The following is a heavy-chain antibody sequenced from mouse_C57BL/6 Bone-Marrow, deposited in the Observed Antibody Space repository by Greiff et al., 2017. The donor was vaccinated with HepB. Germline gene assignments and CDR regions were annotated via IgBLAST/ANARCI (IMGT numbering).Heavy chain of an antibody. D-gene: IGHD1-1*01. CDR2: ISSGGDYT. Sequence: EVHLVESGAGLVKPGGSLKLSCAASGFTFSSYAMSWVRQTPEKRLEWVAYISSGGDYTYYADTVKGRFTISRDNARNTLYLQMSSLTSEDTAMSDYTRDHDYYNSSFYEAMDYWGQGTSVTVSS. J-gene: IGHJ4*01. V-gene: IGHV5-9-1*02. CDR3: TRDHDYYNSSFYEAMDY. CDR1: GFTFSSYA.